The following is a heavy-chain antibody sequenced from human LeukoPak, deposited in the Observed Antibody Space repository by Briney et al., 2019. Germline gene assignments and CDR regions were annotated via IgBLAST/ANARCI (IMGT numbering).Heavy chain of an antibody. CDR1: GGSFSGYY. D-gene: IGHD2-2*01. CDR3: ARRGIVVVPAFDY. V-gene: IGHV4-34*01. Sequence: SETLSLTCAVYGGSFSGYYWSWIRQPPGKGLEWIGEINHSGSTSYNPSLKSRVTISVDTSKNQFSLKLSSVTAADTAVYYCARRGIVVVPAFDYWGQGTLVTVSS. CDR2: INHSGST. J-gene: IGHJ4*02.